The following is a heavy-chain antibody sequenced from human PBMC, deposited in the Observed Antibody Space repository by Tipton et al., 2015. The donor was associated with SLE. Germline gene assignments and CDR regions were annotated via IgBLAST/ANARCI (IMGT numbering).Heavy chain of an antibody. CDR3: ARFRPSRTKTITIFEH. V-gene: IGHV1-18*01. J-gene: IGHJ1*01. CDR1: GYTFTSYG. CDR2: ISAYNGNT. D-gene: IGHD3-3*01. Sequence: QLVQSGAEVKKPGASVKVSCKASGYTFTSYGISWVRQAPGQGLEWMGWISAYNGNTNYAQRLQGRVTMTTDTSTSTAYMELRSLRSDDTAVYYCARFRPSRTKTITIFEHWGQGTLVTVSS.